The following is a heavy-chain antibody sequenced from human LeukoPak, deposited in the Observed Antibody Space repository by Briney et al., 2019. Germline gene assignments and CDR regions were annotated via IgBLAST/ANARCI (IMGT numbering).Heavy chain of an antibody. CDR1: GGSISSYY. CDR2: IYYSGST. D-gene: IGHD1-1*01. J-gene: IGHJ4*02. Sequence: SETLSLTCTVSGGSISSYYWSWIRQPPGKGLEWIGYIYYSGSTNYNPSLKSRVTISVDTSKNQFSLKLSSVTAADTAVYYCARVHPERRGTLFDYWGRGTLVTVSS. V-gene: IGHV4-59*01. CDR3: ARVHPERRGTLFDY.